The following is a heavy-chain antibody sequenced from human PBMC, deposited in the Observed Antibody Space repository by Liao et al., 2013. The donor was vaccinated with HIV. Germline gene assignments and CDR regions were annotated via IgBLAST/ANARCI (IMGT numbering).Heavy chain of an antibody. D-gene: IGHD6-19*01. CDR1: GGSVSNYY. V-gene: IGHV4-59*02. J-gene: IGHJ1*01. CDR3: ARAQYINDSYVTQN. CDR2: ISHIGGA. Sequence: QVHLQESGPGLVKPSETLSLTCTVSGGSVSNYYWNWIRQPPGKGLEWIGYISHIGGANYNPSLRSRVTISIHTSKNQFSLRLTSVTAADSAVYYCARAQYINDSYVTQNWGQGTLVTVSS.